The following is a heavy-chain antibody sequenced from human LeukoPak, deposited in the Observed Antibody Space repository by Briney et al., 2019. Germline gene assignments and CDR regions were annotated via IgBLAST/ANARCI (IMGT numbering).Heavy chain of an antibody. J-gene: IGHJ5*02. V-gene: IGHV4-38-2*02. CDR3: ARTYYYGSGSSYFDP. D-gene: IGHD3-10*01. Sequence: SETLSLTCTVSGFSLSSGYYWGWIRQPPGKGLEWTGSIYHGGSTHYNPSLKSQVTISVDTSKNQFSLNLTSVTAADTAVYYCARTYYYGSGSSYFDPWGQGTLVTVSS. CDR2: IYHGGST. CDR1: GFSLSSGYY.